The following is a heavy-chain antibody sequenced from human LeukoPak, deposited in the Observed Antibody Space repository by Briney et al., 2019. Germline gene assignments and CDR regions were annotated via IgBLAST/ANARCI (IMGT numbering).Heavy chain of an antibody. CDR2: INPSGGST. Sequence: ASVKVSCKASGYTFTSYYMHWVRQAPGQGLEWMGIINPSGGSTSYAQKFQGRVTITRDMSTNTAYMELSSLRSEDTAVYYCAAELYSGTYGRCCSFAFWGQGTPVTVSS. V-gene: IGHV1-46*01. CDR1: GYTFTSYY. CDR3: AAELYSGTYGRCCSFAF. J-gene: IGHJ4*02. D-gene: IGHD1-26*01.